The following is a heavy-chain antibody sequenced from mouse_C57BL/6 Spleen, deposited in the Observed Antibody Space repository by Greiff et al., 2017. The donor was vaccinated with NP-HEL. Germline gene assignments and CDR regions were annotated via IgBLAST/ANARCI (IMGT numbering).Heavy chain of an antibody. CDR1: GYTFTDYN. Sequence: VQLQQSGPELVKPGASVKIPCKASGYTFTDYNMDWVKQSHGKSLEWIGDINPNNGGTIYNQKFKGKATLTVDKSSSTAYMELRSLTSEATAVYYCARYYGSSYSSYWYFDVWGTGTTVTVSS. CDR3: ARYYGSSYSSYWYFDV. D-gene: IGHD1-1*01. CDR2: INPNNGGT. V-gene: IGHV1-18*01. J-gene: IGHJ1*03.